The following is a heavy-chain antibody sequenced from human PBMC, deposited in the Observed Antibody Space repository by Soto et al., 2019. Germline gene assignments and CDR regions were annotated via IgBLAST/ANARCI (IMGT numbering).Heavy chain of an antibody. CDR3: ARFFPSNWGSSDYYGMDV. J-gene: IGHJ6*02. CDR1: GFTFDDYG. V-gene: IGHV3-20*01. D-gene: IGHD7-27*01. CDR2: INWNGGST. Sequence: GGSLRLSCAASGFTFDDYGMSWVRQAPGKGLEWVSGINWNGGSTGYADSVKGRFTISRDNAKNSLYLQMNSLRAEDTALYHCARFFPSNWGSSDYYGMDVWGQGTTVTVSS.